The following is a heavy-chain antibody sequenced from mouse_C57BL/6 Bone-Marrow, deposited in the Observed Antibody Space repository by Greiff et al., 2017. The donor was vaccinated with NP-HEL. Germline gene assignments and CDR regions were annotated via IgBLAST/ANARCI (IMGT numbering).Heavy chain of an antibody. V-gene: IGHV14-4*01. CDR3: TTVIFITTVVARYAMDY. CDR2: IDPENGDT. Sequence: VQLQQSGAELVRPGASVKVSCTASGFNFKDDYMHWVKQRPEQGLEWIGWIDPENGDTEYASKFQGKATIPADKSSNTAYLQLSSLTSEDTAVYYCTTVIFITTVVARYAMDYWGQGTSVTVSS. CDR1: GFNFKDDY. J-gene: IGHJ4*01. D-gene: IGHD1-1*01.